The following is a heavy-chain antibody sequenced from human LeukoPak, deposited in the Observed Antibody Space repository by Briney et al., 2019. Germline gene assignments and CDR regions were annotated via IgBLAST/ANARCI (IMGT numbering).Heavy chain of an antibody. Sequence: SETLSLTCTVSGGSITFSSYYWGWIRRPPGRGLEWIGTIYYTGITFYNPSLRSRVTISVDTSKKQFSLKLNSVTAADTAVYYCARQGYSSSWPLDFDYWGQGTLVSVSS. J-gene: IGHJ4*02. CDR2: IYYTGIT. V-gene: IGHV4-39*07. D-gene: IGHD6-13*01. CDR1: GGSITFSSYY. CDR3: ARQGYSSSWPLDFDY.